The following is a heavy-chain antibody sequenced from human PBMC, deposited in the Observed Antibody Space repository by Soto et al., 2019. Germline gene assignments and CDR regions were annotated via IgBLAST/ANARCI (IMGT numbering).Heavy chain of an antibody. CDR2: INHIGSI. V-gene: IGHV4-34*01. J-gene: IGHJ6*03. CDR1: GGSIGSYY. Sequence: SETLSLTCTVSGGSIGSYYWSWIRQPPVKGLEWIGEINHIGSINYNPSLKSRVTMSVDTSKNQFSLTLNSVTAADTATYYCARGGISHWAYFYYMDVWDRGTTVTVSS. CDR3: ARGGISHWAYFYYMDV. D-gene: IGHD2-21*01.